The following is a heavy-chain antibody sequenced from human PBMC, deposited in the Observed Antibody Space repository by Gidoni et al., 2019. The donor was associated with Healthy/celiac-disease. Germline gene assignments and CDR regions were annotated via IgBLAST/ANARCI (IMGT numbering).Heavy chain of an antibody. CDR2: IYYSGST. CDR3: ARWASSWSLFDY. J-gene: IGHJ4*02. D-gene: IGHD6-13*01. CDR1: GGSISSGGYY. Sequence: QVQLQESCPGLVKPSQTLSLTCTVSGGSISSGGYYWSWIRQHPGKGLEWIGYIYYSGSTYYNPSLKSRVTISVDTSKNQFSLKLSSVTAADTAVYYCARWASSWSLFDYWGQGTLVTVSS. V-gene: IGHV4-31*03.